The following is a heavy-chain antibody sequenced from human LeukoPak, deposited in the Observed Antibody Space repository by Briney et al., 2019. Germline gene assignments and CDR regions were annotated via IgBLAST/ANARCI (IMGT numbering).Heavy chain of an antibody. D-gene: IGHD2/OR15-2a*01. CDR3: ARGGTRSPID. V-gene: IGHV3-33*01. CDR2: IWYDGSNK. Sequence: HAGGSLRLSCAASGFTFSRYSMHLVRQTPGKGLEWVAVIWYDGSNKNYADSVKGRFIISRDNSKNTLYLQMNSLRAEDTAIYYCARGGTRSPIDWGPGTLVTVSS. J-gene: IGHJ4*02. CDR1: GFTFSRYS.